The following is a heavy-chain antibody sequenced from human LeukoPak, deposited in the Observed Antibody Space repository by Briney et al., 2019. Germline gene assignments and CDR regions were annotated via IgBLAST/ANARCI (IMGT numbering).Heavy chain of an antibody. CDR3: ARDRVWCSGGSCYSSYIDY. D-gene: IGHD2-15*01. Sequence: GGSLRLSCAASGFTFSSYAMSWVRQAPGKGLEWVSAISGSGGSTYYADSVKGRFTISRDNAKNSLYLQMNSLRADDTAVYYCARDRVWCSGGSCYSSYIDYWGQGVLVTVSS. CDR2: ISGSGGST. J-gene: IGHJ4*02. CDR1: GFTFSSYA. V-gene: IGHV3-23*01.